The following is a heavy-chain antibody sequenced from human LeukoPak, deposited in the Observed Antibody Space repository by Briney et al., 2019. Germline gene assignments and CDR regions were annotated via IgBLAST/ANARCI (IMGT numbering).Heavy chain of an antibody. Sequence: PGGSLRLSCAASGFTFSSYSMNWVRQAPGKGLEWVSYISSSSTYIYYADSVKGRFTISRDNAKNSLYLQMNSLRDEDTAVYYCARDQMAGYSSARYPFDYWGQGPLVTVPS. CDR2: ISSSSTYI. D-gene: IGHD6-19*01. CDR1: GFTFSSYS. CDR3: ARDQMAGYSSARYPFDY. J-gene: IGHJ4*02. V-gene: IGHV3-21*01.